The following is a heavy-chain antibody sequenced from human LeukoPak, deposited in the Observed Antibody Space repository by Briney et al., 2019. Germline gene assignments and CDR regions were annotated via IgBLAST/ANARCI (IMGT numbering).Heavy chain of an antibody. V-gene: IGHV4-30-4*01. J-gene: IGHJ6*02. CDR2: IYYSGST. Sequence: SETLSLTCTVSGGSISSGDCYWSWIRQPPGKGLEWIGYIYYSGSTYYNPSLKSRVTISVDTSKNQFSLKLSSVTAADTAVYYCARDRVVLLWFGELLDYYYYGMDVWGQGTTVTVSS. D-gene: IGHD3-10*01. CDR1: GGSISSGDCY. CDR3: ARDRVVLLWFGELLDYYYYGMDV.